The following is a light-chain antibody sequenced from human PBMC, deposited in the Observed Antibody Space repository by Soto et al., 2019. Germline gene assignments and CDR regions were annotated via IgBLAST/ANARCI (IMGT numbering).Light chain of an antibody. V-gene: IGKV1-33*01. Sequence: DIQMTQSPSSLSASVGDRVTITCRASQSISNDLYWYQQKPGKAPKLLIYAASSLQGGVPSRFSGSGSGTDFTFTITSLQPEDIATYFCQQYDSLPLSFGPGTKVDI. CDR2: AAS. CDR1: QSISND. J-gene: IGKJ3*01. CDR3: QQYDSLPLS.